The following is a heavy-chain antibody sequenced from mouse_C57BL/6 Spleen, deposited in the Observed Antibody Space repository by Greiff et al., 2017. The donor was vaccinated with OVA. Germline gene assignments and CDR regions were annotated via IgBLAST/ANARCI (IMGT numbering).Heavy chain of an antibody. CDR3: ARSDYGSSRDPYFDY. CDR1: GYTFTSYW. V-gene: IGHV1-50*01. CDR2: IDPSDSYT. D-gene: IGHD1-1*01. J-gene: IGHJ2*01. Sequence: VQLQQPGAELVKPGASVKLSCKASGYTFTSYWMQWVKQRPGQGLEWIGEIDPSDSYTNYNQKFKGKATLTVDTSSSTAYMQLISLTSEDSAVYYCARSDYGSSRDPYFDYWGQGTTLTVSS.